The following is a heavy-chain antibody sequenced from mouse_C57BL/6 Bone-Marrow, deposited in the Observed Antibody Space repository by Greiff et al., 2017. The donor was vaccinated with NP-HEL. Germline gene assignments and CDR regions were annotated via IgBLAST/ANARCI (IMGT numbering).Heavy chain of an antibody. CDR3: AREEDYDGYFYYAMDY. D-gene: IGHD2-3*01. V-gene: IGHV1-52*01. CDR1: GYTFTSYW. CDR2: IDPSDSET. J-gene: IGHJ4*01. Sequence: QVQLQQSGAELVRPGSSVKLSCKASGYTFTSYWMHWVKQRPIQGLEWIGNIDPSDSETHYNQKFKDKATLTVDKSSSTAYMQLSSLTSEDSAVYYCAREEDYDGYFYYAMDYWGQGTSVTVSS.